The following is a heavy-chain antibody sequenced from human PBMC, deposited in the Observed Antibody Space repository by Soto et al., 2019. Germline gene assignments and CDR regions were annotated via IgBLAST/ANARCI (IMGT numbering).Heavy chain of an antibody. V-gene: IGHV4-31*03. CDR1: GGSISSGGYY. Sequence: QVQLQESGPGLVKPSQTLSLTCNVSGGSISSGGYYWSWIRQHPGKGLEWIGYIYHSGSTYYNPTLKSRGNIAANTSKNQFSPKLSSVTAADTAVYYCARVRGGDARGYWFDTWGQGTLVTVSS. CDR3: ARVRGGDARGYWFDT. D-gene: IGHD3-10*01. J-gene: IGHJ5*02. CDR2: IYHSGST.